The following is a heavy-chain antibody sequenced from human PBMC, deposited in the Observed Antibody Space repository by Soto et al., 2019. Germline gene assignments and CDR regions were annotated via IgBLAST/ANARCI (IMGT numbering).Heavy chain of an antibody. D-gene: IGHD3-10*01. J-gene: IGHJ4*02. CDR1: GGSFSGYY. V-gene: IGHV4-34*01. Sequence: QVQLQQWGAGLLKPSETLSLTCAVYGGSFSGYYWNWIRQPPGKGLEWIGEINHSGSTNYNPSLKSRVTISVDTSKNQFSLKLRSVTAADTAVYYCARGYGRTFDYWGQGTLVTVSS. CDR3: ARGYGRTFDY. CDR2: INHSGST.